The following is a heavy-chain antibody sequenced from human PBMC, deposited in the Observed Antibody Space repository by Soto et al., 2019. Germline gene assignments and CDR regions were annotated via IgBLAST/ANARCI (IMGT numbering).Heavy chain of an antibody. J-gene: IGHJ4*02. CDR3: ARGYCYTSSCYRGFDD. D-gene: IGHD2-2*02. V-gene: IGHV1-46*01. CDR1: GYIFTSYY. Sequence: QVQMVQSGAEVKAPGASLKVSCKASGYIFTSYYVHWVRQAPGQGLEWMGVINPGCGQTIYEQKFQGRVTMTSDTSTSSVYMELSSLISEVTAIYYCARGYCYTSSCYRGFDDWGQGTLVTVAS. CDR2: INPGCGQT.